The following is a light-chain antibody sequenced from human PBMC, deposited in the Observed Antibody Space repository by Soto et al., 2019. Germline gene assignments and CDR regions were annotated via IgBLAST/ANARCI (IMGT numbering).Light chain of an antibody. CDR1: SSDVGGYNY. Sequence: QSMRTQPASVSGSPGQSITISCTGTSSDVGGYNYVSWYQQYPGKAPKLMIYEVSNRPSGVSNRFSGSKSGNTASLTISGLQAEDEADYYCSSYRSSSTPFVFGTGTKVTVL. J-gene: IGLJ1*01. CDR3: SSYRSSSTPFV. CDR2: EVS. V-gene: IGLV2-14*01.